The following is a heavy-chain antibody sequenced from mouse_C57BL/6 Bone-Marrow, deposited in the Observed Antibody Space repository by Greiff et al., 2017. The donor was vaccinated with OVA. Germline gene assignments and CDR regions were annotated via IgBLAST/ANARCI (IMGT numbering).Heavy chain of an antibody. CDR2: ISYDGSN. Sequence: DVQLQESGPGLVKPSQSLSLTCSVPGYSITSGYYWNWIRQFPGNKLEWMGYISYDGSNNYNPSLKNRISITRDTSKNQFFLKLNSVTTEDTATYYCARGNYGWYFDVWGTGTTVTVSS. J-gene: IGHJ1*03. D-gene: IGHD2-1*01. CDR1: GYSITSGYY. CDR3: ARGNYGWYFDV. V-gene: IGHV3-6*01.